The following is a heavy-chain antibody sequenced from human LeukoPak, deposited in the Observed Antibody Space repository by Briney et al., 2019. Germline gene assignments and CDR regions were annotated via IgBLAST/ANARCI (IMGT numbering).Heavy chain of an antibody. D-gene: IGHD1-14*01. CDR1: GFTFSDHS. V-gene: IGHV3-21*04. J-gene: IGHJ6*02. CDR3: ARDGITGGYYYGMDV. Sequence: GGSLRLSCAASGFTFSDHSMNWVRQAPGKGLEWVSFISSSSTDIYYADSVKGRFTISRDNAKNSLYLQMNSLRAEDTALYHCARDGITGGYYYGMDVWGQGTTVTVSS. CDR2: ISSSSTDI.